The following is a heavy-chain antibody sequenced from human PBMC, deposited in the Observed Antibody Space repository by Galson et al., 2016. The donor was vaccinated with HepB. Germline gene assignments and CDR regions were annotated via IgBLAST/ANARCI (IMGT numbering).Heavy chain of an antibody. J-gene: IGHJ6*02. Sequence: SETLSLTCTVSGGSITNYYWSWIRQPAGKGLEWIGRIYPSGSTNYNPSLKSRVTILEDTSKNHFSLKLTSVTAADTAVYYCARGLYDILTGYYYGLDVWGQGTTVTVSS. CDR2: IYPSGST. CDR3: ARGLYDILTGYYYGLDV. D-gene: IGHD3-9*01. V-gene: IGHV4-4*07. CDR1: GGSITNYY.